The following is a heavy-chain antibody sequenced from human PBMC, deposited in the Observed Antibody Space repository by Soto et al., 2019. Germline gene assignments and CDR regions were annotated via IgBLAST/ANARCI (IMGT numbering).Heavy chain of an antibody. CDR1: GGTFSSYA. CDR3: AREVLWFGESLPWYFDL. V-gene: IGHV1-69*12. Sequence: QVQLVQSGAEVKKPGSSVKVSCKASGGTFSSYAISWVRQAPGQGLEWMGGIIPIFGTANYAQKLQGRVTITADESTSTAYMELSSLRSEDTAVYYCAREVLWFGESLPWYFDLWGRGTLVTVSS. D-gene: IGHD3-10*01. J-gene: IGHJ2*01. CDR2: IIPIFGTA.